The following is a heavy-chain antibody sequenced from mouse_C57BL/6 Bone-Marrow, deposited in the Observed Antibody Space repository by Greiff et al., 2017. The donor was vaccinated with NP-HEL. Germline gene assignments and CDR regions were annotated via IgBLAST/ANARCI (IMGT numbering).Heavy chain of an antibody. CDR2: IDPTDSYT. D-gene: IGHD4-1*01. Sequence: QVQLQQPGAELVKPGASVKLSCKASGYTFTSYWMQWVKQRPGQGLEWIGEIDPTDSYTNYNQKFKGKATLTVDTSSSTAYKQLSSLTSEDAAVYYCARELAGTQAWFAYWGQGTLVTVSA. V-gene: IGHV1-50*01. J-gene: IGHJ3*01. CDR3: ARELAGTQAWFAY. CDR1: GYTFTSYW.